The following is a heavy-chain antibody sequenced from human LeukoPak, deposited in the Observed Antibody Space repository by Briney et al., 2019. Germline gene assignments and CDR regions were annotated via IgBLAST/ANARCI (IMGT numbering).Heavy chain of an antibody. J-gene: IGHJ5*02. V-gene: IGHV3-23*01. CDR1: GFTFSNYA. D-gene: IGHD2-15*01. CDR3: AARYCSGGSCYGVLGFDP. Sequence: GGSLRLSCAASGFTFSNYAMSWVRQAPGKGLEWVSAIVGSGGKTYNADSVKGRFTISRDNSKNTLYLQMNSLRAEDTAVYYCAARYCSGGSCYGVLGFDPWGQGTLVTVSS. CDR2: IVGSGGKT.